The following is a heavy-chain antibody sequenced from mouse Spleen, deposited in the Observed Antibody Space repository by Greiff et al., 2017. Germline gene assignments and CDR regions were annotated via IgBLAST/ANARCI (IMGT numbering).Heavy chain of an antibody. V-gene: IGHV5-17*01. CDR3: AIYYGYDRGFDY. Sequence: EVQLVESGGGLVKPGGSLKLSCAASGFTFSDYGMHWVRQAPEKGLEWVAYISSGSSTIYYADTVKGRFTISRDNAKNTLFLQMTSLRSEDTAMYYCAIYYGYDRGFDYWGQGTTLTVSS. CDR1: GFTFSDYG. D-gene: IGHD2-2*01. CDR2: ISSGSSTI. J-gene: IGHJ2*01.